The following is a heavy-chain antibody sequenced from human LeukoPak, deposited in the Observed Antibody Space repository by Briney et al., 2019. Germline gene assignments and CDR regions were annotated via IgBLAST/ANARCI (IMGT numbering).Heavy chain of an antibody. J-gene: IGHJ5*02. Sequence: PSETLSLTCTVSGGSISSYYWSWIRQPPGKRLEWIGHIYYSGSTNYNPSLKSRVTISVDTSKNQFSLKLSSVNAAATAVYYCAREGTAGTNLNWFDPWGQGTLVTVSS. D-gene: IGHD1-1*01. CDR2: IYYSGST. CDR1: GGSISSYY. V-gene: IGHV4-59*01. CDR3: AREGTAGTNLNWFDP.